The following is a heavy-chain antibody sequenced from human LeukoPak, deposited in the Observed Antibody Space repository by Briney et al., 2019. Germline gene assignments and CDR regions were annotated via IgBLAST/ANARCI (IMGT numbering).Heavy chain of an antibody. CDR1: GGFFSGYY. CDR3: ARRSQWLVRAFDY. J-gene: IGHJ4*02. Sequence: SETLSLTCAVYGGFFSGYYWSWIRQPPGKGLEWIGEINHSGSTNYNPSLKSRVTISVDTSKNQFSLKLSSVTAADTAVYYCARRSQWLVRAFDYWGQGTLVTVSS. D-gene: IGHD6-19*01. V-gene: IGHV4-34*01. CDR2: INHSGST.